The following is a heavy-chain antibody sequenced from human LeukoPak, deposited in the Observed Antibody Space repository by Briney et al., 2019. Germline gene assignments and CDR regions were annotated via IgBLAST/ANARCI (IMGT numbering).Heavy chain of an antibody. J-gene: IGHJ1*01. CDR1: DGSISSYY. V-gene: IGHV4-59*08. D-gene: IGHD3-22*01. Sequence: SETLSLTCTVSDGSISSYYWSWIRQPPGKGLEWIGYIYYRGSTIYKPSLKSRVTISVATSKNQFSLKLSSVTAADTAVYYWARGVSYYDSSGYSNEYFQHWGQGTLVTVSS. CDR2: IYYRGST. CDR3: ARGVSYYDSSGYSNEYFQH.